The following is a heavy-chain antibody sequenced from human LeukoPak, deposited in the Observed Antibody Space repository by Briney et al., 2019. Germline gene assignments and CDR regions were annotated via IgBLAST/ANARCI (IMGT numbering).Heavy chain of an antibody. CDR1: GFTVSSSY. CDR2: IYAGGTT. D-gene: IGHD1-26*01. V-gene: IGHV3-53*05. CDR3: ATNGYSGTYNRYFDS. J-gene: IGHJ4*02. Sequence: GGSLRLPCAASGFTVSSSYMSWVRQAPGKGLEWVSVIYAGGTTYYPDSVKGRFTISRDNSKNTLYLQMDSLRSEDTAVYYCATNGYSGTYNRYFDSWGQGTLVTVSS.